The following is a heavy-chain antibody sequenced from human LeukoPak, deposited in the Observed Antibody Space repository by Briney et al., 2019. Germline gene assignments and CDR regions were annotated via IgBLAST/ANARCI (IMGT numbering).Heavy chain of an antibody. CDR3: ARGRYNWNRPDAFDI. Sequence: GGSLRLSCAASGFTFSDYYMSWIRQAPGKGLEWVSYISSSGSTIYYADSVKGRFTIPRDNAKNSLYLQMNSLRAEDTAVYYCARGRYNWNRPDAFDIWGQGTMVTVSS. CDR1: GFTFSDYY. J-gene: IGHJ3*02. V-gene: IGHV3-11*04. D-gene: IGHD1-20*01. CDR2: ISSSGSTI.